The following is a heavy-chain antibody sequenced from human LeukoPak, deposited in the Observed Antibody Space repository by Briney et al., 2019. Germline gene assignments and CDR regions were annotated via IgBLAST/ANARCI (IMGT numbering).Heavy chain of an antibody. CDR2: IYYSGGS. J-gene: IGHJ4*02. V-gene: IGHV4-31*03. CDR1: GGSISSGGYY. D-gene: IGHD1-26*01. Sequence: SETLSLTCTVSGGSISSGGYYWNWIRQYPGKGLEWIGYIYYSGGSLYKPSLKSRVTISVDTSKNQFSLRLSSVTAADTAIYYCARDPGASGFFDFWGQGTLVTVSS. CDR3: ARDPGASGFFDF.